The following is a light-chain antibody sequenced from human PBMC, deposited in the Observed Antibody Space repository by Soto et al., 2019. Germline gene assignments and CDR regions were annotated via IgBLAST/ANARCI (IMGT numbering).Light chain of an antibody. Sequence: IVLTQSPGTLSLSPGERATLSCRASQSVSSTYLAWYQQKPGQAPRLLIYGASSRATGIPDRFSGSGSGTVFPLIIGSLEPEAFAVYYCHQYGSSPTFGQGTKVEMK. CDR1: QSVSSTY. CDR2: GAS. CDR3: HQYGSSPT. J-gene: IGKJ1*01. V-gene: IGKV3-20*01.